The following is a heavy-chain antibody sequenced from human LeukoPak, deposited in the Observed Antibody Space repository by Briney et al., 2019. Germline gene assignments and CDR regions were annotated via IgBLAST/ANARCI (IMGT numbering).Heavy chain of an antibody. J-gene: IGHJ4*02. Sequence: SQTLSLTCTVSGDSISSGDYYWSWIRQPAGKGLEWIGRISSSGSTNYNPSLKSRVTISVDTSKNQFSLKLSSVTAADTAVYYCARVMPYVNHRFDYWGQGTLVTVSS. CDR1: GDSISSGDYY. V-gene: IGHV4-61*02. D-gene: IGHD3-10*02. CDR2: ISSSGST. CDR3: ARVMPYVNHRFDY.